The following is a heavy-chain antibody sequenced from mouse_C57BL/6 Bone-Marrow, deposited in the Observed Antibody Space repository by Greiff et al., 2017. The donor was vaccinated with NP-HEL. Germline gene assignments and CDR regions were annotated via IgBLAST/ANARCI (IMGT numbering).Heavy chain of an antibody. D-gene: IGHD2-4*01. V-gene: IGHV2-5*01. CDR2: IWRGGST. J-gene: IGHJ4*01. Sequence: QVQLQQSGPGLVQPSQSLSITCTVSGFSLTSYGVHWVRPSPGQGLEWLGVIWRGGSTDYNAAFMSRLSITKDNSKSQVFVKMNSLQADDTAIYDCAKNGMITPYYYAMDYWGQGTSVTVSS. CDR1: GFSLTSYG. CDR3: AKNGMITPYYYAMDY.